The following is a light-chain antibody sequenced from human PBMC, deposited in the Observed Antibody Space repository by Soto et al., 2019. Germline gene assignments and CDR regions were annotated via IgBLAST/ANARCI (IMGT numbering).Light chain of an antibody. Sequence: EVVMTQSPGTLAVSLGESATLSCRASQSVDGYLAWYQQKPGQAPRLLIYGASTRATGTPARFSGSGSGTEFTLTISSVQSEDFAVYYCQQYNNWLQTFGQGTKVDIK. CDR1: QSVDGY. V-gene: IGKV3-15*01. J-gene: IGKJ1*01. CDR3: QQYNNWLQT. CDR2: GAS.